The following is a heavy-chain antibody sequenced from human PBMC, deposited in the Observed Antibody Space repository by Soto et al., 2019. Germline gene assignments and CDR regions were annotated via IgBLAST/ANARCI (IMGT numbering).Heavy chain of an antibody. CDR2: ISSSSSTI. CDR3: ARDGPYCGGDCYSSLGAFDI. J-gene: IGHJ3*02. D-gene: IGHD2-21*02. Sequence: GSLRLSCAASGFTFSSYSMNWVRQAPGKGLEWVSYISSSSSTIYYADSVKGRFTISRDNAKNSLYLQMNSLRDEDTAVYYCARDGPYCGGDCYSSLGAFDIWGQGTMVTVSS. CDR1: GFTFSSYS. V-gene: IGHV3-48*02.